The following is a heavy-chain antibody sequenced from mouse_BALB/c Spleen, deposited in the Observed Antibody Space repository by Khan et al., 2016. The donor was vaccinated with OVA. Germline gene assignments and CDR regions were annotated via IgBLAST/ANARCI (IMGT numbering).Heavy chain of an antibody. J-gene: IGHJ2*01. CDR1: GYTFTSYW. Sequence: QVQLQQSGAELAKPGASVKMSCKASGYTFTSYWMHWVKQRPGQGLEWIGYINPSAGYTDYNQKFKDKATLPADKSSSTAYMQLNSLTSEDSAVYYCARDRIDYWGQGTTLTVSS. CDR2: INPSAGYT. V-gene: IGHV1-7*01. CDR3: ARDRIDY.